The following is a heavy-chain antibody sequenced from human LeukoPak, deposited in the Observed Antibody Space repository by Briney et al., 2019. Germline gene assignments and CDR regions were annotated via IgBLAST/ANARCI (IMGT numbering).Heavy chain of an antibody. CDR1: GGSISSGDYY. Sequence: LSLTCTVSGGSISSGDYYWGWIRQAPGKGLEWVSYISSSGSTIYYADSVKGRFTISRDNAKNSLYLQMNSLRAEDTAVYYCARDVPXEXXWGXXXLVT. J-gene: IGHJ1*01. CDR2: ISSSGSTI. D-gene: IGHD3-10*02. CDR3: ARDVPXEXX. V-gene: IGHV3-11*04.